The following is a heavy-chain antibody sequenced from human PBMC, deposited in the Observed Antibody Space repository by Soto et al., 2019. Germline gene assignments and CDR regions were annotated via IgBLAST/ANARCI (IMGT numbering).Heavy chain of an antibody. CDR3: ASSTFKDSYGMDV. V-gene: IGHV4-34*01. CDR2: INHSGST. Sequence: PSETLSLTCAVYGGSFSGYYWSWIRQPPGKGLEWIGEINHSGSTNYNPSLKNRVTITVNTTNNQIPLKLSSVTGADAAVYYCASSTFKDSYGMDVWGQGTTVTVSS. CDR1: GGSFSGYY. D-gene: IGHD3-16*01. J-gene: IGHJ6*02.